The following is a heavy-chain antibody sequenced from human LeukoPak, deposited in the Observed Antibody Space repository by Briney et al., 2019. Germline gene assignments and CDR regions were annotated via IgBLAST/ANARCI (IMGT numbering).Heavy chain of an antibody. CDR1: GYTFTGYY. D-gene: IGHD4-17*01. J-gene: IGHJ4*02. CDR2: INLNSGGT. V-gene: IGHV1-2*04. Sequence: ASVKVSCKASGYTFTGYYMHWVRQAPGQGLEWMGWINLNSGGTNYAQKFQGWVTMTRDTPISTAYIELSRLRSDDTAVYYCARDSATVTTPYFDYWGQGTLVTVPS. CDR3: ARDSATVTTPYFDY.